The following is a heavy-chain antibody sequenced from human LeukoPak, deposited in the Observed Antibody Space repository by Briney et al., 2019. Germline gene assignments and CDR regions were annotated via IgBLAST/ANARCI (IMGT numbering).Heavy chain of an antibody. CDR2: SSGGGSTI. D-gene: IGHD7-27*01. CDR1: GFTFSSYS. Sequence: PRGSLRLSCVASGFTFSSYSMSWVRQTPGKGLEWVSYSSGGGSTIYYADSVKGRFTISRDNAKSSLYLLMNSLRDEDRAVYYCGGDLTGGNDYWGQGTLVTVSS. CDR3: GGDLTGGNDY. J-gene: IGHJ4*02. V-gene: IGHV3-48*02.